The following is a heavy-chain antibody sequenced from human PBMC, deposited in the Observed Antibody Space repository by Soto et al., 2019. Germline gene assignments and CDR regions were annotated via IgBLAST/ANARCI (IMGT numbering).Heavy chain of an antibody. Sequence: PGGSLRLSCAASGFTFSSYGMHWVRQAPGKGLEWVAVISYDGSNKYYADSVKGRFTISRDNSKNTLYLQMNSLRAEDTAVYYCARDAFAISSGYYYPFDYWGQGTLVTVSS. D-gene: IGHD3-22*01. CDR3: ARDAFAISSGYYYPFDY. J-gene: IGHJ4*02. CDR2: ISYDGSNK. CDR1: GFTFSSYG. V-gene: IGHV3-30*03.